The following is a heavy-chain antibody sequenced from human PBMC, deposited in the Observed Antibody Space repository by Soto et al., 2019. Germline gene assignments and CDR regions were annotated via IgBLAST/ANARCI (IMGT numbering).Heavy chain of an antibody. Sequence: QVQLVESGGGVVQPGRSLRLSCAASGFTFSSYGMHWVRQAPGKGLEWVAVIWYDGSNKYYADSVKGRFTISRDNXKTXLELEMNGLRAEDTAVYYCARDAVAGSMGYCGMDVWGRGSTVTVSS. CDR3: ARDAVAGSMGYCGMDV. D-gene: IGHD6-19*01. J-gene: IGHJ6*02. V-gene: IGHV3-33*01. CDR1: GFTFSSYG. CDR2: IWYDGSNK.